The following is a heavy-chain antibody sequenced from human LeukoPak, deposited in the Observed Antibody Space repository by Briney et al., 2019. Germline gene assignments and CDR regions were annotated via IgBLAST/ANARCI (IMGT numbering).Heavy chain of an antibody. V-gene: IGHV3-7*01. D-gene: IGHD3-10*01. J-gene: IGHJ4*02. Sequence: GGSLRLSCAASGFTFSSYWMSWVRQAPGKGLEWVATIKQGGSDEYYVDSVKGRFTISRDNARNSLYLQMNSLRLEDTAVYYCARAVLLWFGEVSFDYWGQGTLVTVSS. CDR1: GFTFSSYW. CDR3: ARAVLLWFGEVSFDY. CDR2: IKQGGSDE.